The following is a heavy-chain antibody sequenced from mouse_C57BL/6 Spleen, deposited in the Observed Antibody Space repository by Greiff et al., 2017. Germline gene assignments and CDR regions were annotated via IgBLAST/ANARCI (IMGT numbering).Heavy chain of an antibody. D-gene: IGHD2-12*01. CDR3: AREETYSCFAY. Sequence: QVHVKQPGTELVKPGASVKLSCKASGYTFTSYWMHWVKQRPGQGLEWIGNINPSNGGTNYNEKFKSKATLTVDKSSSTAYMQLSSLTSEDSAVDYCAREETYSCFAYWGQGTLVTVSA. CDR1: GYTFTSYW. V-gene: IGHV1-53*01. CDR2: INPSNGGT. J-gene: IGHJ3*01.